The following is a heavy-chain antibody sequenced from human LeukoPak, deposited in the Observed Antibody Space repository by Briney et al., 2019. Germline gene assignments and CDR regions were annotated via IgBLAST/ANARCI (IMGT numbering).Heavy chain of an antibody. CDR3: AKEWQQLVPDY. CDR1: GFTYSNHA. D-gene: IGHD6-13*01. CDR2: ISGSGGST. V-gene: IGHV3-23*01. Sequence: GGSLRLSCAASGFTYSNHAMNWVRQAPGKGLEWVSAISGSGGSTYYADSVKGRFTISRDNSKNTLYLQMNSLRAEDTAVYYCAKEWQQLVPDYWGQGTLVTVSS. J-gene: IGHJ4*02.